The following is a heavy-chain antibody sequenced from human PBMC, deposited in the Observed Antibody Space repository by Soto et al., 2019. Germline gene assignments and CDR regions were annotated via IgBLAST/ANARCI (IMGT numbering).Heavy chain of an antibody. CDR1: GYTFISYY. Sequence: QVQLVQSGAEVKKPGASVKVSCRASGYTFISYYIHWVRQAPGQGLGWMGLINPSDAYTDYAQKFQGRVTLTRDTSTSIVYMELRSLRSEDTAIYYCARDHVDTPMTNFDYWGQGTLVTVSS. J-gene: IGHJ4*02. CDR3: ARDHVDTPMTNFDY. D-gene: IGHD5-18*01. CDR2: INPSDAYT. V-gene: IGHV1-46*01.